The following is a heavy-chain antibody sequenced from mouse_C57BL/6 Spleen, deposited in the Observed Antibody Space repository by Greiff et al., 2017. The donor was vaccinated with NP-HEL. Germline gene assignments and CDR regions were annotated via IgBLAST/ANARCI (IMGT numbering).Heavy chain of an antibody. CDR3: ARCRASGGLRGLFFDY. Sequence: QVQLKESGAELVKPGASVKISCKASGYAFSSYWMNWVKQRPGKGLEWIGQIYPGDGDTNYNGKFKGKATLTADKSSSTAYMQLSSLTSEDSAVYFCARCRASGGLRGLFFDYWGQGTTLTVSS. CDR1: GYAFSSYW. V-gene: IGHV1-80*01. J-gene: IGHJ2*01. CDR2: IYPGDGDT. D-gene: IGHD2-4*01.